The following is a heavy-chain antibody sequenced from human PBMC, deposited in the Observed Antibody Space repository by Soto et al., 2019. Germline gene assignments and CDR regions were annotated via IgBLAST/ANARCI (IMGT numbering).Heavy chain of an antibody. CDR3: ARPQIGAHMDCYYGMDV. J-gene: IGHJ6*02. Sequence: SVKVSCKASGGTFSSYAISWVRQAPGQGLEWMGGIIPIFGTANYAQKFQGRVTITADESTGTAYMELSSLRSEDTAVYYCARPQIGAHMDCYYGMDVWGQGTTVTVSS. CDR2: IIPIFGTA. D-gene: IGHD3-10*01. CDR1: GGTFSSYA. V-gene: IGHV1-69*13.